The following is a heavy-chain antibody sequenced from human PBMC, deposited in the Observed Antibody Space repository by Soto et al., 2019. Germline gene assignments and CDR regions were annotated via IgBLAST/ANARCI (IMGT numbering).Heavy chain of an antibody. CDR3: AREYYGLLTGSYTDY. D-gene: IGHD3-9*01. CDR2: ISGDGVTT. J-gene: IGHJ4*02. CDR1: GFPFSSYW. Sequence: EVQLVESGGDLVQRGGSLRLSCAASGFPFSSYWMHWVRHTPGKGLDWVARISGDGVTTYYAVSVTGRFTVSRDNAKNALSLKISGLRAEDTAVYYCAREYYGLLTGSYTDYWGQGTLVSVSS. V-gene: IGHV3-74*01.